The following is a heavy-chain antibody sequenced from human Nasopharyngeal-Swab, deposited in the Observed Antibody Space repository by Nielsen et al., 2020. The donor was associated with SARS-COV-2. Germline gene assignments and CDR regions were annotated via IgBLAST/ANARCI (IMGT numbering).Heavy chain of an antibody. J-gene: IGHJ4*02. Sequence: GESLKISCAASGFIFGSYAMSWVRQAPGKGLEWVSRVYSGGSGIRYADSVRGRFTISRDDSKNTAYLQMNGLRAEDTALYYCAKGFGPYVTAADYWGQGTLVTVSS. V-gene: IGHV3-23*03. CDR3: AKGFGPYVTAADY. CDR1: GFIFGSYA. CDR2: VYSGGSGI. D-gene: IGHD2-21*02.